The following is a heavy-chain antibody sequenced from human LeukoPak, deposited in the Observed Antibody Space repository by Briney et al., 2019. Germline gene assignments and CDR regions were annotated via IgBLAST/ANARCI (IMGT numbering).Heavy chain of an antibody. Sequence: SETLSLTCAVYGGSFSGYYWSWIRQPPGKGLEWIGYIYYSGSTNYNPSLKSRVTISVDTSKNQFSLKLSSVTAANTAVYYCARQYYYDSSGYREDWGQGTLVTVSS. V-gene: IGHV4-59*01. D-gene: IGHD3-22*01. J-gene: IGHJ4*02. CDR1: GGSFSGYY. CDR3: ARQYYYDSSGYRED. CDR2: IYYSGST.